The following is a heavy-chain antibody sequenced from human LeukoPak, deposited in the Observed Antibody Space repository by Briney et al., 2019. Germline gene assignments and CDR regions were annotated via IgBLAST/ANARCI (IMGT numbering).Heavy chain of an antibody. J-gene: IGHJ4*02. CDR2: MNPNSGNT. D-gene: IGHD3-10*01. V-gene: IGHV1-8*01. Sequence: ASVKVSCKASGYTFTSYDINWVRQPTGQGLEWMGWMNPNSGNTGYAQKFQGRVTMIRNTSISTAYMELSSLRSEDTAVYYCARGARYYYGSGSYVDYWGQGTLVTVSS. CDR3: ARGARYYYGSGSYVDY. CDR1: GYTFTSYD.